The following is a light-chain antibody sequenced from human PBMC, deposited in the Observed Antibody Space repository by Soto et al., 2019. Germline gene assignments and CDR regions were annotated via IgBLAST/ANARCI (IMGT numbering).Light chain of an antibody. CDR1: QSVSSSY. CDR2: GAS. CDR3: QQYGSSPLT. V-gene: IGKV3-20*01. Sequence: EIVLTQSPGTLSLSPGERATLSCRASQSVSSSYLAWYQQKPCQAPRLLIFGASSRATGIPDRFSGSGSGTDFTLTISILEPEDFAVYYCQQYGSSPLTFGGGTQVEIK. J-gene: IGKJ4*01.